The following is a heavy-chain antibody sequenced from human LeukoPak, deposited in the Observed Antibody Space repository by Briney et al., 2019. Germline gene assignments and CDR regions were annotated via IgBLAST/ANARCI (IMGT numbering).Heavy chain of an antibody. CDR3: ARQVITFGVFIAHYFDY. CDR2: ISYSGTT. Sequence: KSSETLSLTCTVSGVSITNNYYYWGWIRQPPGKGLEWIGSISYSGTTYYTPSLESRVTISVDTSTNQFSLTLSSMTAADTAVYFCARQVITFGVFIAHYFDYWGQGTLVTVSS. J-gene: IGHJ4*02. V-gene: IGHV4-39*01. D-gene: IGHD3-16*01. CDR1: GVSITNNYYY.